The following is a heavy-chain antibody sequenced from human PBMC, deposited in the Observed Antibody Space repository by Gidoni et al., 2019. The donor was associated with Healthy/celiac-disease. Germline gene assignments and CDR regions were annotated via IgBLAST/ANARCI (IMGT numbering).Heavy chain of an antibody. J-gene: IGHJ6*02. CDR2: IVVGSGNT. V-gene: IGHV1-58*01. CDR1: GFTFTSSS. CDR3: AAVGSGSYWSPYYYYGMDV. Sequence: QLQLVQSGPEVKKPGTSVKVSCKASGFTFTSSSVQWVRQARGQRLEWIGWIVVGSGNTNYAQKFQERVTITRDMSTSTAYMELSSLRSEDTAVYYCAAVGSGSYWSPYYYYGMDVWGQGTTVTVSS. D-gene: IGHD3-10*01.